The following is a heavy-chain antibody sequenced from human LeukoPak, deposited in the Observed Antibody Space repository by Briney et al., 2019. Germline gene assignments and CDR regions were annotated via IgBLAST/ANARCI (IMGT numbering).Heavy chain of an antibody. CDR2: IYSGGST. CDR1: GFTVSSNY. CDR3: ARGTIITGTTAYYFDY. V-gene: IGHV3-53*01. Sequence: GGSLRLSCAASGFTVSSNYMSWVRQAPGKGLEWVSVIYSGGSTYYADSVKGRSTISRDNSKNTLYLQMNSLRAEDTAVYYCARGTIITGTTAYYFDYWGQGTLVTVSS. D-gene: IGHD1-7*01. J-gene: IGHJ4*02.